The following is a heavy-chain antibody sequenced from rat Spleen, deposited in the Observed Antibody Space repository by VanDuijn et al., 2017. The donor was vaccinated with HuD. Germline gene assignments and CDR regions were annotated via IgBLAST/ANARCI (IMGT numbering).Heavy chain of an antibody. D-gene: IGHD1-10*01. Sequence: EVQLVESGGGLVQPGRSMKLSCAASGFTFNDYYMAWVRQAPTKGLEWVATISTMGDSTYYRDSVKGRFTISRDKAKSTLYLQLDRLKSEDTATYYCVTYNHYGYYFDYWGHGVMVTVSS. CDR1: GFTFNDYY. CDR2: ISTMGDST. J-gene: IGHJ2*01. CDR3: VTYNHYGYYFDY. V-gene: IGHV5-25*01.